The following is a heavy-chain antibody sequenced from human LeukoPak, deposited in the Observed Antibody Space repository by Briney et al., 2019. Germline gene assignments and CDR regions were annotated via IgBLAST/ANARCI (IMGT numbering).Heavy chain of an antibody. Sequence: AGGSLRLSCAASGFTFSSYAMSWVRQAPGKGLEWVSAISGSGGSTYYADSVKGRFTISRDNAKNSLYLQMNSLRVEDTALYYCAKDTGYYYDSSNYLVWGQGTLVTVSS. CDR2: ISGSGGST. CDR1: GFTFSSYA. J-gene: IGHJ4*02. V-gene: IGHV3-23*01. CDR3: AKDTGYYYDSSNYLV. D-gene: IGHD3-22*01.